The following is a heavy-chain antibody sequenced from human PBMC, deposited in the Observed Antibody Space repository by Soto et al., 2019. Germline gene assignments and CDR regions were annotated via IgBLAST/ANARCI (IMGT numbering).Heavy chain of an antibody. V-gene: IGHV3-23*04. Sequence: EVYLVQSGGGWVQPGGSLRLSCAASGFTFSSSPISWVRQVPGKGLEWISAIRNDGGSMYYVDSVKGRFTISRDNSKSTSTLRMKNLRVEDTATYYCVRDRYTMIDFWSAFSSDCGQGAQVIVSS. CDR3: VRDRYTMIDFWSAFSSD. J-gene: IGHJ4*02. D-gene: IGHD3-3*01. CDR2: IRNDGGSM. CDR1: GFTFSSSP.